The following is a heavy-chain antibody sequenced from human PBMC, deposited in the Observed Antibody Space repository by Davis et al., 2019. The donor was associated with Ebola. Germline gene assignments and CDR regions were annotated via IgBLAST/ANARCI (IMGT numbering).Heavy chain of an antibody. V-gene: IGHV4/OR15-8*02. D-gene: IGHD4-11*01. Sequence: SETLSLTCDVSGGSVSGSNWWSWVRQSPGKGLEWIGEIYHSGNPNYNPSLKSRVSMSIDKSKNQFSLKLNSVTAADTAVYYCARLSNPFYSYGMDVWGRGTTVTVSS. CDR1: GGSVSGSNW. CDR3: ARLSNPFYSYGMDV. CDR2: IYHSGNP. J-gene: IGHJ6*04.